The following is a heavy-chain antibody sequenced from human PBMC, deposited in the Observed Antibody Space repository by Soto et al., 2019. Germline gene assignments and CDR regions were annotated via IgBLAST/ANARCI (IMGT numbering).Heavy chain of an antibody. CDR2: ISGSGGST. D-gene: IGHD3-10*01. CDR1: GVTFSIYA. V-gene: IGHV3-23*01. J-gene: IGHJ4*02. Sequence: GGSLRLSCAASGVTFSIYALSWVRQAPGKGLEWVSAISGSGGSTYYVDSVKGRFTISRDNSKNTLYLQMNSLRAEDTAVYYCAKGPRYYYGSGSTDYWGQGTLVTVSS. CDR3: AKGPRYYYGSGSTDY.